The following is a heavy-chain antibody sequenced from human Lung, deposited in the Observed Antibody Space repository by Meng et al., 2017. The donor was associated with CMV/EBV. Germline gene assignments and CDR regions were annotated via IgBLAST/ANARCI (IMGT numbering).Heavy chain of an antibody. J-gene: IGHJ3*02. V-gene: IGHV4-61*01. CDR1: GGSVSSGSYY. Sequence: SETLSLTXTVSGGSVSSGSYYWSWLRQPPGKGLEWIGYISYIGSTNYNPSLKSRVSISVDTSKNQFSLKLSSVTAADTAIFYCARDILEQNAFDMWGQGTMVTVSS. D-gene: IGHD1/OR15-1a*01. CDR2: ISYIGST. CDR3: ARDILEQNAFDM.